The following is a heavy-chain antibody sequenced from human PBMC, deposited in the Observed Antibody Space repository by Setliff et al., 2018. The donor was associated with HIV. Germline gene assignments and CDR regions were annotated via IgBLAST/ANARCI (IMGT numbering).Heavy chain of an antibody. J-gene: IGHJ4*02. CDR2: IRSSGDT. V-gene: IGHV4-39*01. CDR3: TIPASSLAPN. CDR1: GASISSHNYY. Sequence: SETLSLTCTVSGASISSHNYYWGWIRQSPGKGLEWIASIRSSGDTYYNPSLQSRVIISVDTSNNQISLKLTSVTAADTAVYYCTIPASSLAPNWGQGTQVTVSS.